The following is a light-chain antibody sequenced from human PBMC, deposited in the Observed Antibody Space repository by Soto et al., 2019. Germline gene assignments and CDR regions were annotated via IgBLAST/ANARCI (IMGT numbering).Light chain of an antibody. V-gene: IGKV1-27*01. J-gene: IGKJ1*01. CDR1: QGISNY. CDR2: AAS. CDR3: QKYNSALSRG. Sequence: DIQMTHSRSSLSASVGDRVTITCRSSQGISNYLAWYQQKPGKVPKLLIYAASTLQSGVPSRFSGSGSGTDFTLTISSLQPEDVATYYCQKYNSALSRGLGQGTKVDIK.